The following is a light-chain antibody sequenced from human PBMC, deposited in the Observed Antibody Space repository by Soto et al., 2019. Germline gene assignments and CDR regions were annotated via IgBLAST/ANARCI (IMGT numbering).Light chain of an antibody. Sequence: EIVLTQSPATLSLSPGERATLSCRASQSVSSSYLAWYQQKPGQAPRLLIYGASSRATGIPDRFSGSGSGTDLTLTISRLENEDFEVYYCQQYGSSQTFGQGTKVDIK. CDR2: GAS. CDR1: QSVSSSY. CDR3: QQYGSSQT. V-gene: IGKV3-20*01. J-gene: IGKJ1*01.